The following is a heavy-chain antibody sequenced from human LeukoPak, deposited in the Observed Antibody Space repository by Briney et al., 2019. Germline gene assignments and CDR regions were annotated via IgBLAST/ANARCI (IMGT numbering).Heavy chain of an antibody. CDR2: IYYSGGT. CDR1: GFTFSSYS. Sequence: GSLRLSCAASGFTFSSYSMNWVRQPPGKGLEWIGSIYYSGGTYYNPSLKSRVTISVDTSKNQFSLKLSSVTAADTAVYYCARVRPFDNWFDPWGQGTLVTVSS. CDR3: ARVRPFDNWFDP. V-gene: IGHV4-39*07. J-gene: IGHJ5*02. D-gene: IGHD3-10*01.